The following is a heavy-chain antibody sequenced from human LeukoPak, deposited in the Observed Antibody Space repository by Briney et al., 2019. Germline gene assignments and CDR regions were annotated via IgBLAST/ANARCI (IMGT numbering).Heavy chain of an antibody. CDR2: IYTSGST. D-gene: IGHD6-19*01. CDR1: GGSISSGSYY. CDR3: ARAVAVAGWYYFDY. J-gene: IGHJ4*02. V-gene: IGHV4-61*02. Sequence: PSETLSLTCTVSGGSISSGSYYWSWIRQPAGKGLEWIGRIYTSGSTNYNPSLKSRVTISVDTSKNQFSLKLSSVTAADTAVYYCARAVAVAGWYYFDYWGQGTLVTVSS.